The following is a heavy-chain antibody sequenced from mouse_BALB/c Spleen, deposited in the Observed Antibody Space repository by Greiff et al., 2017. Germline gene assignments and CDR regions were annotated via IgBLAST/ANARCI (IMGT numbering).Heavy chain of an antibody. V-gene: IGHV1-7*01. CDR2: INPSTGYT. D-gene: IGHD6-1*01. CDR1: GYTFTSYW. CDR3: ARGRGIHYAMDY. Sequence: QVQLQQSGAELAKPGASVKMSCKASGYTFTSYWMHWVKQRPGQGLEWIGYINPSTGYTEYNQKFKDKATLTADKSSSTAYMQLSSLTSEDSAVYYCARGRGIHYAMDYWGQGTSVTVSS. J-gene: IGHJ4*01.